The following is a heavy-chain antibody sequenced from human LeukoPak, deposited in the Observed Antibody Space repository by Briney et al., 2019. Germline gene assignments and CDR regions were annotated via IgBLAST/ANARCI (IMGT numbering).Heavy chain of an antibody. CDR1: GFTFSSYG. CDR3: AKDGVRWAAAGNGGLFDY. CDR2: ISGSGGST. D-gene: IGHD6-13*01. V-gene: IGHV3-23*01. J-gene: IGHJ4*02. Sequence: GGTLRLSCAASGFTFSSYGMSWVRQAPGKGLEWVSGISGSGGSTYYADSVKGRFTISRDNSKNTLYLQMNSLRAEDTAVYYCAKDGVRWAAAGNGGLFDYWGQGTLVTVSS.